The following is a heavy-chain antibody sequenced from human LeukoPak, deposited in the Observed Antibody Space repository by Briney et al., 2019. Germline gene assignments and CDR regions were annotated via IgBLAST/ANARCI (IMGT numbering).Heavy chain of an antibody. Sequence: SETLSLTCTVSGGSISSYYWSWIRQPPGKGLEWIGYIYYSGSTKYNPSLKSRVTISVDTSKNQFSLKLSAVPAADTAVYYCAREIFPYSNSPHRWGGWFDPLGQGTLVTGSS. CDR2: IYYSGST. CDR1: GGSISSYY. V-gene: IGHV4-59*01. J-gene: IGHJ5*02. CDR3: AREIFPYSNSPHRWGGWFDP. D-gene: IGHD4-11*01.